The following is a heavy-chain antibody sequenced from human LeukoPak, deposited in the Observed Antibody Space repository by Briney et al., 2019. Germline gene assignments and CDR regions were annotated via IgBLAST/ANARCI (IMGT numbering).Heavy chain of an antibody. J-gene: IGHJ5*02. CDR2: IYYIGST. D-gene: IGHD3/OR15-3a*01. CDR3: ARQWTDGWFDP. V-gene: IGHV4-59*08. CDR1: GGSMSSYY. Sequence: KPSETLSLTCTVSGGSMSSYYWSWVRQPPGRGLEWIGYIYYIGSTNYNPSLKSRVTISVDTSKNQFSLKLSSVTAADTAVYYCARQWTDGWFDPWGQGTLVTVSS.